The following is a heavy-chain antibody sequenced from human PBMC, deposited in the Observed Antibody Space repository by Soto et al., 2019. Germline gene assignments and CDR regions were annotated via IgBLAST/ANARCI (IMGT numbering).Heavy chain of an antibody. D-gene: IGHD5-18*01. V-gene: IGHV3-23*01. CDR2: ISGSGGST. J-gene: IGHJ6*02. CDR3: AKAQYAAMVPFYYYYGMDV. Sequence: LRLSCAASGFTFSSYAMSWVRQAPGKGLEWVSAISGSGGSTYYADSVKGRFTISRDNSKNTLYLQMNSLRAEDTAVYYCAKAQYAAMVPFYYYYGMDVWGRGTTVTVSS. CDR1: GFTFSSYA.